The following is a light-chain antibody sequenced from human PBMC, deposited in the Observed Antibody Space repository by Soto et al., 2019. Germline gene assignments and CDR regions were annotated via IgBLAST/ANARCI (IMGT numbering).Light chain of an antibody. CDR3: SFYKGRSSWV. Sequence: QSALTQPASVSGSPGQSITISCTGTSSDVGGYKYVSWYQQHPDKAPKLIIYEISNRASGVPDRFSGSKFGNTASLTISGLQTEDEADYYCSFYKGRSSWVFGGGTKVTVL. CDR2: EIS. J-gene: IGLJ3*02. CDR1: SSDVGGYKY. V-gene: IGLV2-14*01.